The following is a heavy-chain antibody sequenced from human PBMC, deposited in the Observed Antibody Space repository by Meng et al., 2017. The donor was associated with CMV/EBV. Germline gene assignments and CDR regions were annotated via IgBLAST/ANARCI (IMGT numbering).Heavy chain of an antibody. D-gene: IGHD1-14*01. CDR3: ARVTSRVAGAFDY. CDR2: IYYSGST. V-gene: IGHV4-30-4*08. CDR1: GGSISSGDYY. Sequence: QVQLQESGPGLVQPSQTLSLTFTVSGGSISSGDYYWSWIRQPPGKGLEWIGYIYYSGSTYYNPSLKSRVTISVDTSKNQFSLKLSSVTAADTAVYYCARVTSRVAGAFDYWGQGTLVTVSS. J-gene: IGHJ4*02.